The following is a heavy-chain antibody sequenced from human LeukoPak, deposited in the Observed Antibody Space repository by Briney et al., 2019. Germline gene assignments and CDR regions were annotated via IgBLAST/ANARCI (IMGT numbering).Heavy chain of an antibody. CDR1: GGSISNYY. CDR2: IYYSGST. CDR3: ARDRPYNWNYHAFDI. V-gene: IGHV4-59*01. D-gene: IGHD1-7*01. J-gene: IGHJ3*02. Sequence: SETLSLTCTVSGGSISNYYWSWIRQPPGKGLEWIGYIYYSGSTNYNPSLKSRVTISVDTSKNQFSLKLSSVTAADTAVYYCARDRPYNWNYHAFDIWGQGTMVTVSS.